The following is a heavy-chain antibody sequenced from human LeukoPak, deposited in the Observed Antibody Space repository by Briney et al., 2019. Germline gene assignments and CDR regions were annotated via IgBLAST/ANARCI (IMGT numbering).Heavy chain of an antibody. D-gene: IGHD5-18*01. J-gene: IGHJ4*02. CDR2: ISGSGGST. CDR3: ATGNTAMVILLDY. Sequence: GGSLGLSCAASGFTFSSYAMSWVRQAPGKGLEWVSAISGSGGSTYYADSVKGRFTISRDNSKNTLYLQMNSLRAEDTAVYYCATGNTAMVILLDYWGQGTLVTVSS. CDR1: GFTFSSYA. V-gene: IGHV3-23*01.